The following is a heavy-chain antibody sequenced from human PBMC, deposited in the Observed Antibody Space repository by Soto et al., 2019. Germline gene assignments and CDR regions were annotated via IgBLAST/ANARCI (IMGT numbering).Heavy chain of an antibody. Sequence: QGQLQESGPGLVKPLQTLSLTCTVSGSSISSGGYYWSWIRQHPGKGLEWIGYIYYSGSTYYNPSLKSRVTISVDTSKNHDSLHLSSVTAADTAVYYGEREGSTRDFDYWGQGTLVTV. CDR2: IYYSGST. D-gene: IGHD2-2*01. CDR3: EREGSTRDFDY. CDR1: GSSISSGGYY. V-gene: IGHV4-31*03. J-gene: IGHJ4*02.